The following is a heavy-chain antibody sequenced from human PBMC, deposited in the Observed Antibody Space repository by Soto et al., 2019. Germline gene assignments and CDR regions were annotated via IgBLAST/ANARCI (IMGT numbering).Heavy chain of an antibody. CDR3: ASKAGGYCSGGSCYYAFDI. Sequence: GGSLRLSCAASGFTFSSYWMHWVRQAPGKGLVWVSRINSDGSSTSYADSVKGRFTISRDNAKNTLYLQMNSLRAEDTAVYYCASKAGGYCSGGSCYYAFDIWGQGTMVTVSS. CDR2: INSDGSST. D-gene: IGHD2-15*01. CDR1: GFTFSSYW. V-gene: IGHV3-74*01. J-gene: IGHJ3*02.